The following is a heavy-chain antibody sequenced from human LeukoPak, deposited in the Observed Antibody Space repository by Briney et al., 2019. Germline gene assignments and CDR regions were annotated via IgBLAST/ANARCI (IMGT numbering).Heavy chain of an antibody. CDR1: GGTFSSYA. Sequence: ASVKVSCKASGGTFSSYAISWVRQAPGQGLEWMGGIIPIFGTANYAQKFQGRVTITADKSTSTAYMELNSLRSEDTAVYYCARDKSNHLPRYFDYWGQGTLVTVSS. D-gene: IGHD1-14*01. V-gene: IGHV1-69*06. CDR3: ARDKSNHLPRYFDY. J-gene: IGHJ4*02. CDR2: IIPIFGTA.